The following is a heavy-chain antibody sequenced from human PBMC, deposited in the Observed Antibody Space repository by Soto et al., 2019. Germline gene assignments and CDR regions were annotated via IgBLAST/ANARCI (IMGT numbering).Heavy chain of an antibody. CDR3: ARDPHEFWTYYWFHP. V-gene: IGHV1-18*04. J-gene: IGHJ5*02. CDR1: GYVLTGFY. Sequence: ASVKVSCKASGYVLTGFYLHWVRQAPGQGLELMGWISAYDGKTTYAEKFQGRVTLTTDTATSTTYMGLRNLRSDDTAIYYCARDPHEFWTYYWFHPWGRGTPVTVS. CDR2: ISAYDGKT. D-gene: IGHD3-3*01.